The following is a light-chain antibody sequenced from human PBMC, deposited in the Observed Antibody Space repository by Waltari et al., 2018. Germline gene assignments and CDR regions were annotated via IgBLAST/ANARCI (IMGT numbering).Light chain of an antibody. CDR3: SSYTSSSTWV. V-gene: IGLV2-14*01. CDR1: SSDVGGYNY. CDR2: EVS. J-gene: IGLJ3*02. Sequence: QSALTQPASVSGSPGQSITISCTGTSSDVGGYNYVSWYQQHPGKAPNLRIYEVSNVPSGVSNRFSGSKSGNTASLTISGLQAEDEADYYCSSYTSSSTWVFGGGTKLTVL.